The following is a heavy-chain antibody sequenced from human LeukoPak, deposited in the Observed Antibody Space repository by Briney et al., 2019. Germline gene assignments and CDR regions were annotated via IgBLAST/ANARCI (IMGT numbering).Heavy chain of an antibody. D-gene: IGHD5-12*01. CDR1: GYTFNSYA. J-gene: IGHJ4*02. Sequence: GASVKVSCKASGYTFNSYAMNWVRQAPGQGLEWMGWINTNTGNPSYAQGFTGRFVFSLDTSVSTAYLQISSLKAEDTAVYYCARGNLVALQDYWGQGTLVTVSS. CDR3: ARGNLVALQDY. V-gene: IGHV7-4-1*02. CDR2: INTNTGNP.